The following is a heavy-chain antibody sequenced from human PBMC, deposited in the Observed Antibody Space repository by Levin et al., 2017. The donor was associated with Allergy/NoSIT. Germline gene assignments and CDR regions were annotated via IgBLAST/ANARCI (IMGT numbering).Heavy chain of an antibody. J-gene: IGHJ4*02. CDR3: TARSLDY. CDR1: GITFNKYW. Sequence: SGGSLRLSCVASGITFNKYWMTWVRQAPGKGLEWVATIDEDGSEKYYVDSVKGRFTISRDTTKNSLYLQMNDLRAEDTALYYCTARSLDYWGQGTLVTVSS. CDR2: IDEDGSEK. D-gene: IGHD2-21*02. V-gene: IGHV3-7*03.